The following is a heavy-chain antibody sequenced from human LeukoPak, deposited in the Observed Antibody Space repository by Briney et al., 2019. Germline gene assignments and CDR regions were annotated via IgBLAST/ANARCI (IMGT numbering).Heavy chain of an antibody. J-gene: IGHJ4*02. CDR1: GYTFTGYY. Sequence: ASVKVSCKASGYTFTGYYMHWVRQAPGQGLEWMGWINPNSGGTNYAQKFQGRVTMTRDTSISTAYMDLSRLRSDDTAVYYCARVSSLRLGELSSDFDYWGQGTLVTVSS. CDR3: ARVSSLRLGELSSDFDY. D-gene: IGHD3-16*02. V-gene: IGHV1-2*02. CDR2: INPNSGGT.